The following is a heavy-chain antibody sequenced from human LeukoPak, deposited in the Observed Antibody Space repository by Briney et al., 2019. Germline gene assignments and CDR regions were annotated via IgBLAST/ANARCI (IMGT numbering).Heavy chain of an antibody. CDR1: GDSIFSYY. J-gene: IGHJ6*04. Sequence: SETLSLTCTVSGDSIFSYYWSWIRQPPGKGLEWIGYMYFSGNTNSNPSLKSRVTMSVDTSKNQFSLKLSSVTAADTAVYYCATGLWFGKYLDVWGKGTTVTISS. V-gene: IGHV4-59*13. D-gene: IGHD3-10*01. CDR2: MYFSGNT. CDR3: ATGLWFGKYLDV.